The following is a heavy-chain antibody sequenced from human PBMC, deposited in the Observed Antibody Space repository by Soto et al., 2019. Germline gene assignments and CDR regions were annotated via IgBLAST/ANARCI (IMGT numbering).Heavy chain of an antibody. J-gene: IGHJ4*02. CDR2: IYSGGST. V-gene: IGHV3-53*01. CDR3: AKGLLWFGESYYFDY. CDR1: GFTVSSNY. Sequence: PGGSLRLSCAASGFTVSSNYMSWVRQAPGKGLEWVSVIYSGGSTYYADSVKGRFTISRDNSKNTLYLQMNSLRAEDTAVYYCAKGLLWFGESYYFDYWGQGTLVTVSS. D-gene: IGHD3-10*01.